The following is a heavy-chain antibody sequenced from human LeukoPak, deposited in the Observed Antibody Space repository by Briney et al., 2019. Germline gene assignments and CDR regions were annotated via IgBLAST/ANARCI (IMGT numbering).Heavy chain of an antibody. D-gene: IGHD1-26*01. V-gene: IGHV4-59*01. J-gene: IGHJ6*03. CDR1: GGSISSYY. CDR3: ARAAQGRSNKYYYYYYMDV. CDR2: IYYSGST. Sequence: SETLSLTCTVSGGSISSYYWSWIRQPPGKGLEWIGYIYYSGSTNYNPSLKSRVTISVDTSKNQFSLKLSYVTAADTAVYYCARAAQGRSNKYYYYYYMDVWGKGTTVTVSS.